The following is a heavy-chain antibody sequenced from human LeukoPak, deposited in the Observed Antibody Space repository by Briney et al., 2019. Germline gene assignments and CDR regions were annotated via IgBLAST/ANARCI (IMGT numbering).Heavy chain of an antibody. V-gene: IGHV3-7*05. Sequence: GGSLRLSCAASGFTFSTYWMTWVRQAPGKGLEWVANIKKDGSEKYYVDSVRGRFTISRDNAKNSLYLQMNSLRAEDTAVYYCARWARGGAAPAGSEIYYYGSDVWGQGTTVSVSS. CDR1: GFTFSTYW. CDR2: IKKDGSEK. D-gene: IGHD2-15*01. CDR3: ARWARGGAAPAGSEIYYYGSDV. J-gene: IGHJ6*02.